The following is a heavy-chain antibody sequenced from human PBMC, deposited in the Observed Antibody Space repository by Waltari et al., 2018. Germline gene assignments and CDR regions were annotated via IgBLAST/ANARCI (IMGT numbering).Heavy chain of an antibody. CDR2: IKQDGSAK. CDR1: GFTFSSYW. V-gene: IGHV3-7*01. J-gene: IGHJ4*02. CDR3: ARAVDVADY. Sequence: EIQVVESGGGLVKPGGSLRLSCAASGFTFSSYWLSWVRQAPGKGLEWVANIKQDGSAKFYLDSVKGRFTISRDNAKNTLYLQMNSLRAEDTALYYCARAVDVADYWGQGTLVTVSS. D-gene: IGHD5-12*01.